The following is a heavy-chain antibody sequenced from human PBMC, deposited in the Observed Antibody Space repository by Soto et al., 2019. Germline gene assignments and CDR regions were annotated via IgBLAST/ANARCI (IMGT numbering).Heavy chain of an antibody. CDR1: GFTFSSYG. Sequence: GGSLRLSCAASGFTFSSYGMHWVRQAPGKGLEWVAVISYDGSNKYYADSVKGRFTISRDNSKNTLYLQMNSLRAEDTAVYYCAKDPKDIVVVVAATLSPYYFDYWGQGTLVTVSS. D-gene: IGHD2-15*01. V-gene: IGHV3-30*18. CDR2: ISYDGSNK. J-gene: IGHJ4*02. CDR3: AKDPKDIVVVVAATLSPYYFDY.